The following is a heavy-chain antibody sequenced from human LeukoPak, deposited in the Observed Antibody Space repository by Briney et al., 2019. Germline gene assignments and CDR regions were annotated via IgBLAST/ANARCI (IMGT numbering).Heavy chain of an antibody. V-gene: IGHV1-18*01. CDR3: ARNSGYDESYDY. CDR2: ISVYNGKT. CDR1: GYTFTSYG. Sequence: ASVKVSCKASGYTFTSYGMSWVRQAPGQGVEWMGWISVYNGKTNYAQKLQGRVTMTTDTSTSTAYMELRSLRSDDTAVYYCARNSGYDESYDYWGQGTLVTVSS. D-gene: IGHD5-12*01. J-gene: IGHJ4*02.